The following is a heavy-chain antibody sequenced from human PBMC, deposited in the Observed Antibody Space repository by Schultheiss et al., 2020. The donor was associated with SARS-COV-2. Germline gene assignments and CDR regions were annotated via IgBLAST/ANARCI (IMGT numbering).Heavy chain of an antibody. V-gene: IGHV3-9*03. CDR3: ATSYYDFWSGYRDY. D-gene: IGHD3-3*01. CDR2: ISWNSGSI. CDR1: GFTFDDYA. J-gene: IGHJ4*02. Sequence: GGSLRLSCAASGFTFDDYAMHWVRQAPGKGLEWVSGISWNSGSIGYANSVKGRFTISRDNSKNTLYLQMGSLRAEDMAVYYCATSYYDFWSGYRDYWGQGTLVTVSS.